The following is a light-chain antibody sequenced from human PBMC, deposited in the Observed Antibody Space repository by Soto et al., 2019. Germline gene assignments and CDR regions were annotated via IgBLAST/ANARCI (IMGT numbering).Light chain of an antibody. Sequence: EIVLTQSPATLSLSPGERATLSCRASQSVSSYLAWYQQKPGQAPRIIIFGASGRATGIPDRFSGSGSGTDFTLTISRLEPEDFAVYCCQQYGSLSWTFGQGTKVDIK. CDR2: GAS. CDR3: QQYGSLSWT. J-gene: IGKJ1*01. V-gene: IGKV3-20*01. CDR1: QSVSSY.